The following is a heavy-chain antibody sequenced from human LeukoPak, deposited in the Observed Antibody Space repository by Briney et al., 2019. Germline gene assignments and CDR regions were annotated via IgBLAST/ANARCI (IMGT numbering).Heavy chain of an antibody. D-gene: IGHD1-1*01. CDR3: AKGSSTNSYYFGS. CDR2: LSGSGSTT. V-gene: IGHV3-23*01. J-gene: IGHJ4*02. CDR1: GFTFSSYA. Sequence: PGGSLRPPCIGSGFTFSSYAMNWVRQAPGKGPEWPSGLSGSGSTTYYADSVKGRFTISRDNSKNTLYLQMDTLRAEDTAVYYCAKGSSTNSYYFGSWGPGTLVTVSS.